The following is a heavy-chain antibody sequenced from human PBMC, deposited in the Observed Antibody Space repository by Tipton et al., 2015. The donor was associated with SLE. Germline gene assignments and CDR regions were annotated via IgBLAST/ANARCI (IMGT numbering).Heavy chain of an antibody. Sequence: LSLTCSVSGGPINSAGYCWSWIRQHPGKGLEWIGYIYYSGSTYYKPSLKSRVTISVDTSKNQFSLNLRSVTAADTAVYYCARGMSSGYAFDKWGPGTRVTVSS. CDR1: GGPINSAGYC. CDR2: IYYSGST. J-gene: IGHJ4*02. D-gene: IGHD3-22*01. CDR3: ARGMSSGYAFDK. V-gene: IGHV4-31*03.